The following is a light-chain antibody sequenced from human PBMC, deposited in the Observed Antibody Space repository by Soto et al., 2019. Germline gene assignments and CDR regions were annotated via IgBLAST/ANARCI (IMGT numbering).Light chain of an antibody. V-gene: IGKV1-17*01. CDR2: AAS. Sequence: DIQMTQFPSSLSESVGDRVTITCRASQGIRNDLGWYQQKTGKAPKRLIYAASSLQSGVPSRFSGSGSGTEFTLSISSLQPEDSATFYCLQHSTSPLTFGQGTKVEIK. J-gene: IGKJ1*01. CDR1: QGIRND. CDR3: LQHSTSPLT.